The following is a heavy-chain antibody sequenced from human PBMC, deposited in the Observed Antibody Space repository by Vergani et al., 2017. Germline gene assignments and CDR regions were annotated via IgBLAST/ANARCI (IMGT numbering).Heavy chain of an antibody. CDR2: IYPGDSDT. CDR1: GYIFTSYW. D-gene: IGHD6-19*01. V-gene: IGHV5-51*01. CDR3: ARLGLTQGYSSGWYPGDYGMDV. J-gene: IGHJ6*02. Sequence: EVQLVQSGAEVKKPGESLKISCKGSGYIFTSYWIGWVRQMPGKGLEWMGIIYPGDSDTRYSPSFQGQVTISADKSISTAYLKGSSLKASDTAMYYCARLGLTQGYSSGWYPGDYGMDVWGQGTAVTVSS.